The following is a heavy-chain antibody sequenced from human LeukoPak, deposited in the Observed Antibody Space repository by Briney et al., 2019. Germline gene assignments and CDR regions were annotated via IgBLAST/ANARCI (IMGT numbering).Heavy chain of an antibody. CDR2: IYYSGST. CDR1: GGSISSYY. Sequence: SETLSLTCTVSGGSISSYYCSWVRQPPGEGLEWLGYIYYSGSTNYNPSLKSRVTISVDTSKNQCSLKLSSVTAADTAVYYCARYAWLQFRSFDYWGQGTLVTVSS. CDR3: ARYAWLQFRSFDY. V-gene: IGHV4-59*01. D-gene: IGHD5-24*01. J-gene: IGHJ4*02.